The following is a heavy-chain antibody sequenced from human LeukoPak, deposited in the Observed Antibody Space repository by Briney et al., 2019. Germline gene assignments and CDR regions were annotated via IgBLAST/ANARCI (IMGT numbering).Heavy chain of an antibody. Sequence: GGSLRLSCVASGFTLPNYWMSWVRQAPEKGLEWVANIKQDGRVKQYVDSMKGRFTISRDNAKNSLYLQMNSLRAEDTAVYYCARDRDDRGFDYWGQGILVTVSS. CDR3: ARDRDDRGFDY. CDR2: IKQDGRVK. J-gene: IGHJ4*02. V-gene: IGHV3-7*01. D-gene: IGHD1-1*01. CDR1: GFTLPNYW.